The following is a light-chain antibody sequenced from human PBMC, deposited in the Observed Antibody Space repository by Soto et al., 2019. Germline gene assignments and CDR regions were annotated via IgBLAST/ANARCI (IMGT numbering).Light chain of an antibody. J-gene: IGLJ3*02. V-gene: IGLV1-47*01. CDR2: RNN. CDR1: SSNIGSNY. CDR3: AAWDDSLRGWV. Sequence: QSVLTQPPSASGTPGQRVTISCSESSSNIGSNYVSWYQQLPGTAPKLLIYRNNQRPSVVPDRFSGYRSGTSASLAVSGLRSEDEADYYCAAWDDSLRGWVFGGGTKETVL.